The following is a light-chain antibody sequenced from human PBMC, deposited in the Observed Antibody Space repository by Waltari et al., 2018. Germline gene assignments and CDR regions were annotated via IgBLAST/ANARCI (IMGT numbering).Light chain of an antibody. J-gene: IGLJ1*01. V-gene: IGLV1-40*01. CDR1: SSNIGAGSG. Sequence: QSVLTQPPSVSGAPGQRVTISCTGSSSNIGAGSGVHWYQQLPGSAPKLLIYGNTNRPEGGPDRFSGSKSGTSASLAITGLQAEDEADYYCQSYDTSLTVYVFGTGTSVTVL. CDR2: GNT. CDR3: QSYDTSLTVYV.